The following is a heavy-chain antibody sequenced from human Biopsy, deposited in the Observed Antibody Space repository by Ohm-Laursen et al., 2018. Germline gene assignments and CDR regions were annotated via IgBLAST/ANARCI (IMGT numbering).Heavy chain of an antibody. CDR1: GGSFSGYY. CDR3: ARDQIAYCTATSCDNFGLDV. CDR2: INHSGHT. Sequence: TLSPTCAVYGGSFSGYYWSWIRQPPGKGLEWIGYINHSGHTNYNPSLKSRLTMSVDTSKNQFSLKLTSVTAADTAVYYCARDQIAYCTATSCDNFGLDVWGQGTTVTVSS. D-gene: IGHD2-8*02. J-gene: IGHJ6*02. V-gene: IGHV4-34*01.